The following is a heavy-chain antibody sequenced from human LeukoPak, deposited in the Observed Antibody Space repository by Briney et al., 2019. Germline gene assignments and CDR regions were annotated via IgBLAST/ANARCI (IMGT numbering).Heavy chain of an antibody. Sequence: GVSLRLSCAASGFTVSSNYMSWVRQAPGKGLEWVSVIYSGGSTYYADSVKGRFTISRDNSKNTLYLQMNSLRAEDTAVYYCASRGGSYYVDYWGQGTLVTVSS. D-gene: IGHD1-26*01. CDR2: IYSGGST. CDR1: GFTVSSNY. CDR3: ASRGGSYYVDY. J-gene: IGHJ4*02. V-gene: IGHV3-66*02.